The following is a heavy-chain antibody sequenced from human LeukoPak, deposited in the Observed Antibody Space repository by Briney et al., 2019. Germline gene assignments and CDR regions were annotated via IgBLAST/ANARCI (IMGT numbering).Heavy chain of an antibody. D-gene: IGHD2-2*01. CDR3: ARGGHPSTYENWFNP. J-gene: IGHJ5*02. Sequence: ASVKVSCKASGYTFTGYYMHWVRQAPGQGLEWMGWINPNSGGTNYAQKFQGRVTMTRDTSISTAYMELSRLRSEDTAVYYCARGGHPSTYENWFNPWGQGTLVTVSS. CDR2: INPNSGGT. CDR1: GYTFTGYY. V-gene: IGHV1-2*02.